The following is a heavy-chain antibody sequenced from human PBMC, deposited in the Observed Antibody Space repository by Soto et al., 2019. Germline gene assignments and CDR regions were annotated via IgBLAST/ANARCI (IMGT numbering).Heavy chain of an antibody. CDR1: GHTFNPFG. Sequence: QVQLIQSGPEVKKPGASVKVSCKASGHTFNPFGISWVRQAPGQGLEWMGWISAHNGNTSYAQRFRGRVLMTTDTSTSTVNMELRSLRSDDTAVYYCVRDWGRVATENYDHWGQGTLVTVSS. V-gene: IGHV1-18*01. CDR2: ISAHNGNT. J-gene: IGHJ4*02. CDR3: VRDWGRVATENYDH. D-gene: IGHD3-16*01.